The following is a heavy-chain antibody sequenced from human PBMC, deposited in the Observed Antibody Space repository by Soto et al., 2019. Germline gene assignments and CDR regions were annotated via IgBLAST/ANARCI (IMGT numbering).Heavy chain of an antibody. Sequence: QVQLVQSGAEVKKPGSSVKVSCKASGGTFSSYAISWVRQAPGQGLEWMGGIIPIFGTANYAQKFQGRVTMTADESTITAYMERSSLRSEDTAVYYWARGGIAAAGENWFDPWGQGTLVTVSS. CDR1: GGTFSSYA. D-gene: IGHD6-13*01. CDR3: ARGGIAAAGENWFDP. J-gene: IGHJ5*02. CDR2: IIPIFGTA. V-gene: IGHV1-69*01.